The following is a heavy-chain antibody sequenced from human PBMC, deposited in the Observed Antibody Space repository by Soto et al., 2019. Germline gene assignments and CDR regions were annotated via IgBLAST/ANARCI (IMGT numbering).Heavy chain of an antibody. D-gene: IGHD3-9*01. V-gene: IGHV4-34*01. Sequence: SETLSLTCAVYGGSFSGYYWSWIRQPPGKGLEWIGEINHSGSTNYNPSLKSRVTISVDTSKNQFSLKLSSVTAADTAVYYCAGIRYFDWYFDYWGQGTLVTVSS. J-gene: IGHJ4*02. CDR3: AGIRYFDWYFDY. CDR1: GGSFSGYY. CDR2: INHSGST.